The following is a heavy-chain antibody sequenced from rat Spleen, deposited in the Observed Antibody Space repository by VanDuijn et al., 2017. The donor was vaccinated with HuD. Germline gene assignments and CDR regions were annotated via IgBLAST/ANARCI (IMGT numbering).Heavy chain of an antibody. CDR1: GFSLTNYS. Sequence: QVQLKESGPGLVQPSETLSLTCTVSGFSLTNYSVSWVRQPSGKGPEWMGKMWYDGDTAYNSALKSRLSISRDTSKNQVFLKMNSLQTDDTAIYFCTRSGYYYSSYVPFFDYWGQGVMVTVSS. D-gene: IGHD1-2*01. CDR2: MWYDGDT. V-gene: IGHV2-63*01. CDR3: TRSGYYYSSYVPFFDY. J-gene: IGHJ2*01.